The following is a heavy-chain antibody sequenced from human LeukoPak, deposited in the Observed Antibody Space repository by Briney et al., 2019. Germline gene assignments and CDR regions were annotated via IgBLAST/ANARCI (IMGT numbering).Heavy chain of an antibody. V-gene: IGHV1-2*02. J-gene: IGHJ4*02. CDR1: GYTFTGYY. CDR3: ARGRPYYYDSSGPYDY. CDR2: INPNSGGT. Sequence: GASVKVSCKASGYTFTGYYMHWVRQAPGQGLEWMGWINPNSGGTNYAQKFQGRVTMTRDTSISTAYMELSGLRSDDTAVYYCARGRPYYYDSSGPYDYWGQGTLVTVSS. D-gene: IGHD3-22*01.